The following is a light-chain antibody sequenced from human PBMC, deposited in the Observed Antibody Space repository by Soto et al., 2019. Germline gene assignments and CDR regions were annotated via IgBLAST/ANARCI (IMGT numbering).Light chain of an antibody. Sequence: AIRMTQSPSSLSASTGDRVTITCRASQGINSYLAWYQQKPGKAPKLLIYAASTLQSGVPSRFNGSGSGTDFTLTISCLQSEDFATYYCQQYYSYPPTCGGGTKVEIK. CDR1: QGINSY. CDR2: AAS. V-gene: IGKV1-8*01. CDR3: QQYYSYPPT. J-gene: IGKJ4*01.